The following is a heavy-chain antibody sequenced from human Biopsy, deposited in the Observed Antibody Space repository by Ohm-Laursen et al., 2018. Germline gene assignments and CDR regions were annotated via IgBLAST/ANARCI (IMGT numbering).Heavy chain of an antibody. J-gene: IGHJ2*01. CDR3: VREPKTGTAEAWYFDL. CDR1: GASVKTSGYF. Sequence: TLSLTCRVSGASVKTSGYFWAWIRPRPGKGLEWIGYISYNERTHYNPSLTSRLAISFGTSNNRISLQLRSVSVADTAVYYCVREPKTGTAEAWYFDLWGRGSPVTVPS. D-gene: IGHD3-9*01. V-gene: IGHV4-31*03. CDR2: ISYNERT.